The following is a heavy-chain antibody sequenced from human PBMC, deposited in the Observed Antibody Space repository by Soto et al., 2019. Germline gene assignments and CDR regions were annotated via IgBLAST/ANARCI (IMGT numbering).Heavy chain of an antibody. J-gene: IGHJ4*02. Sequence: PSETLSLTCTVSGGSINSDYWDWLRQPPGKGLEWIGNIYYTGSVYYNPSLGSRVTMSIDTSKNHFSLTLTSVTAADTAVFYCAKHPPGSTYFDYWGQGILVTASS. D-gene: IGHD2-21*01. V-gene: IGHV4-39*02. CDR2: IYYTGSV. CDR3: AKHPPGSTYFDY. CDR1: GGSINSDY.